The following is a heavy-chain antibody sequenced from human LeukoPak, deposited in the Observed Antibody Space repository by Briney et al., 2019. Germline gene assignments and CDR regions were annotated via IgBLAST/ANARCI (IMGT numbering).Heavy chain of an antibody. Sequence: PGGSLRLSCAASGFTFSSYSMNWVRQAPGKGLEWVSYISSSSSTIYYADSVKGRFTISRDNSKNSLYLQMNSLRAEDTALYYCAKGFSVPAANLGLDYYYMDVWGKGTTVTVSS. CDR1: GFTFSSYS. V-gene: IGHV3-48*04. J-gene: IGHJ6*03. CDR3: AKGFSVPAANLGLDYYYMDV. D-gene: IGHD2-2*01. CDR2: ISSSSSTI.